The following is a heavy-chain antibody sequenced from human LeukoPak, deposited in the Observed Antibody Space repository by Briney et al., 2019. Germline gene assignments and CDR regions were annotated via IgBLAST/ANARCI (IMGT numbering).Heavy chain of an antibody. Sequence: GRSLRLSCAASGFTFDDYAMHWVRQAPGKGLEWVSGISWNSGSIGYADSVKGRFTISRDNAKNSLYLKKNSLRAEDTALYYCAKDIRILTGYPMPLFDYWGQGTLVTVSS. V-gene: IGHV3-9*01. CDR2: ISWNSGSI. J-gene: IGHJ4*02. CDR1: GFTFDDYA. CDR3: AKDIRILTGYPMPLFDY. D-gene: IGHD3-9*01.